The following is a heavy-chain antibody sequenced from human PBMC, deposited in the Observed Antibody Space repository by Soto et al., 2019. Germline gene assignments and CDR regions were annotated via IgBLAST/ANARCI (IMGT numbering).Heavy chain of an antibody. CDR2: IYTSGST. J-gene: IGHJ1*01. CDR3: ARDSPAGTVDYFQH. CDR1: GGSISSYY. V-gene: IGHV4-4*07. D-gene: IGHD6-13*01. Sequence: SETLSLTCTVSGGSISSYYWSWIRQPAGKGLEWIGRIYTSGSTNYNPSLKSRVTMSVDTSKDQFSLKLSSVTAADTAVYYCARDSPAGTVDYFQHWGQGTLVPVSS.